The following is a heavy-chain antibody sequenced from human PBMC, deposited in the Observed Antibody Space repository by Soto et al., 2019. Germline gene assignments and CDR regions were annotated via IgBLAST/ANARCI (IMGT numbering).Heavy chain of an antibody. V-gene: IGHV4-31*03. J-gene: IGHJ4*02. Sequence: SETLSLTCTVSGGSISSGGYYWSWIRQHPGKGLEWIGYIYYSGSTYYNPSLKSRVTISVDTSKNQFSLKLSSVTAADTAVYYCARGLGLPRFPNCGGDCSNDYWGQGTLVTVSS. CDR1: GGSISSGGYY. CDR2: IYYSGST. CDR3: ARGLGLPRFPNCGGDCSNDY. D-gene: IGHD2-21*02.